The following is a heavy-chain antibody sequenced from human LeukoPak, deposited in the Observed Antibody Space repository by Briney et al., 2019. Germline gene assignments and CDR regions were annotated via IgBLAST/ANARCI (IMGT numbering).Heavy chain of an antibody. Sequence: GGSLSLSCAASGFDFSSYEMNWVRQAPGKGLEWVSYISSSGNTLSYADSVKGRFTISRDNAKNSLYLQMNSLRAEDTAVYYCARFSDYDSSGYYFDYWGQGTLVTVSS. J-gene: IGHJ4*02. CDR3: ARFSDYDSSGYYFDY. CDR1: GFDFSSYE. V-gene: IGHV3-48*03. D-gene: IGHD3-22*01. CDR2: ISSSGNTL.